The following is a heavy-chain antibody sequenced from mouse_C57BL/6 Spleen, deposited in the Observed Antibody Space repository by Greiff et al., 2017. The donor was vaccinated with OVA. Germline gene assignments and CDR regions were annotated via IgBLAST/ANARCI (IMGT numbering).Heavy chain of an antibody. J-gene: IGHJ4*01. V-gene: IGHV1-82*01. D-gene: IGHD2-1*01. CDR3: ARGGKYGEGAMDY. CDR1: GYAFSSFW. CDR2: IYPGDGGT. Sequence: QVQLQQSGPELVKPGASVKISCKASGYAFSSFWMNWVKQRPGKGLEWIGRIYPGDGGTTYNGRFKGKATLTADKSSSTAYMQLSSLTSEDSAVYYCARGGKYGEGAMDYWGQGTSVTVSS.